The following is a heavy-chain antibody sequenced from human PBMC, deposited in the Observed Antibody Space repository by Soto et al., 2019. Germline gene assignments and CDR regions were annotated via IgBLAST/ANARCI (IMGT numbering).Heavy chain of an antibody. CDR2: IIPIFGTA. CDR3: ASHPYLQSGYFDH. D-gene: IGHD3-10*01. V-gene: IGHV1-69*13. J-gene: IGHJ4*02. Sequence: GASVKVSWKAYGYTFTGYYIHWVLQAPGQGLEWMGGIIPIFGTANYAQKFQGRVTITADETTSTAHMERSSLRSEDTAVYYCASHPYLQSGYFDHRGQGTLVTVSP. CDR1: GYTFTGYY.